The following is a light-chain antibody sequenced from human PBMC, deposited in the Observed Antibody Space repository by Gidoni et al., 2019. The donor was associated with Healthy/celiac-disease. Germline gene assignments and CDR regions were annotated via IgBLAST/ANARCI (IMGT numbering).Light chain of an antibody. J-gene: IGLJ2*01. Sequence: QSALTQPPSASGSPGQSVTISCTGTSSDVGGYKYVSWYQQHPGKAPKLMIYEVSKRPSGVPYRFSGSKSGNTASLTVSGLQAEDEADYYCSSYAGSNNRVVFGGGTKLTVL. V-gene: IGLV2-8*01. CDR2: EVS. CDR1: SSDVGGYKY. CDR3: SSYAGSNNRVV.